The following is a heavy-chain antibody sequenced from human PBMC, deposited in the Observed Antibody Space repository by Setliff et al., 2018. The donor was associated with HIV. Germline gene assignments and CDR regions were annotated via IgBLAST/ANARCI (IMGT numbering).Heavy chain of an antibody. CDR2: IYTSGST. J-gene: IGHJ4*02. CDR1: GGSVSSGSYY. V-gene: IGHV4-61*02. CDR3: ARHRDGGTYPLDY. D-gene: IGHD1-26*01. Sequence: SETLSLTCTVSGGSVSSGSYYWNWIRQPAGKGLEWIGRIYTSGSTNYNPSLKSRVTIAVDTSKNQFSLKLSSVTAADTAVYYCARHRDGGTYPLDYWGQGTLVTVSS.